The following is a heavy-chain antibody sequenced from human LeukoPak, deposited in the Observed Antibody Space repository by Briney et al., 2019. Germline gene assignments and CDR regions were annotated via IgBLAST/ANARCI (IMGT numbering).Heavy chain of an antibody. V-gene: IGHV4-59*08. CDR3: AGHSIKYGAAKLRGAFDI. Sequence: SETLSLTYTVSGGSISSYYWSWIRQPPGKGLEWIGYIYYSGSTNYNPSLKSRVTISVDTSKNQFSLKLSSVTAADTAVYYCAGHSIKYGAAKLRGAFDIWGQGTMVTVSS. D-gene: IGHD4-17*01. J-gene: IGHJ3*02. CDR2: IYYSGST. CDR1: GGSISSYY.